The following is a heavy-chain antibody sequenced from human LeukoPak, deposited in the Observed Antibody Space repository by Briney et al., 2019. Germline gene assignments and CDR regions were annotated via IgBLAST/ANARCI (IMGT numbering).Heavy chain of an antibody. V-gene: IGHV1-2*02. D-gene: IGHD6-6*01. Sequence: ASVKVSCKASGYTFTAYYLHWVRQAPGQGLEWLGWINPNSGSTIYPQKFQGRVTMTTDTSISTAYMELNRLISDDTAVYYCARPRDMYTSSPSPDSWGQGALVTVSS. J-gene: IGHJ4*02. CDR3: ARPRDMYTSSPSPDS. CDR2: INPNSGST. CDR1: GYTFTAYY.